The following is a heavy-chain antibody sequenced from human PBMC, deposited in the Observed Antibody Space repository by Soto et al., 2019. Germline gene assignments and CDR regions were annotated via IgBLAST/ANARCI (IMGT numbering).Heavy chain of an antibody. V-gene: IGHV1-18*04. CDR3: AVTTYYDFWSGYFGFDY. CDR2: ISAYNGNT. CDR1: GYTFTSYG. J-gene: IGHJ4*02. D-gene: IGHD3-3*01. Sequence: GASVKVSCKASGYTFTSYGISWVRQAPGQGLEWMGWISAYNGNTNYAQKLQGGVTMTTDTSTSTAYMELRSLRSDDTAVYYCAVTTYYDFWSGYFGFDYWGQGTLVTVSS.